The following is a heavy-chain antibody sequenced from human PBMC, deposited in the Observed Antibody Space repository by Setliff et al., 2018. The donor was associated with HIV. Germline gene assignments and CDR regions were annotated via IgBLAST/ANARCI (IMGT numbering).Heavy chain of an antibody. Sequence: GGSLRLSCSASGFSFKSYGIHWVRQAPGKGLEWVAVISYDGTNKYYVDSVKGRFTISRDNARTSLFLEMRSLRDEDTAVYLCANLWELGAWGQGTLVTVSS. J-gene: IGHJ5*02. V-gene: IGHV3-30*18. CDR2: ISYDGTNK. CDR1: GFSFKSYG. CDR3: ANLWELGA. D-gene: IGHD3-16*01.